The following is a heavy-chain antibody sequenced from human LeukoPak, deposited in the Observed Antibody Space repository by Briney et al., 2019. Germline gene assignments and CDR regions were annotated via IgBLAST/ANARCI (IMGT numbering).Heavy chain of an antibody. D-gene: IGHD3-22*01. CDR1: GFTFSSYW. CDR2: INTDGSST. CDR3: ARERRYYDSSGYYYYFDY. J-gene: IGHJ4*02. Sequence: PGGSLRLSCAASGFTFSSYWMHWVRQAPGKGLVWVSRINTDGSSTSYADSVKGRFTISRDNAKNTLYLQMNSLRAEDTAVYYCARERRYYDSSGYYYYFDYWGQGTLVTVSS. V-gene: IGHV3-74*01.